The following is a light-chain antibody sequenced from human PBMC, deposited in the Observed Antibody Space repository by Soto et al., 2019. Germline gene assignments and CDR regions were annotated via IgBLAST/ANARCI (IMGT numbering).Light chain of an antibody. CDR1: QSVRSSH. V-gene: IGKV3-20*01. CDR2: GTS. Sequence: EIVLTQSPGTLSLSPGERATLSCRASQSVRSSHLAWYQQMPGQAPRLLIYGTSNRATGIPDRFSGSGSGTDFTLTISRLEPEDFAVYYCQQYGSSPRTFGQGTRLEIK. J-gene: IGKJ5*01. CDR3: QQYGSSPRT.